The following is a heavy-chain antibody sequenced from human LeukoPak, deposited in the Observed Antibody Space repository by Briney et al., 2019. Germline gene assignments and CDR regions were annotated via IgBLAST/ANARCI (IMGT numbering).Heavy chain of an antibody. CDR3: ARDGSGWDY. Sequence: GGSLRLSCAASGFTFSSYWMTWVRQAPGKGLEWVANIENDGSEKYYVDSVKGRFTISRDNAKNSLYLQMNSLRAEDTAVYYCARDGSGWDYWGQGTLVTVSS. CDR1: GFTFSSYW. J-gene: IGHJ4*02. D-gene: IGHD3-10*01. CDR2: IENDGSEK. V-gene: IGHV3-7*05.